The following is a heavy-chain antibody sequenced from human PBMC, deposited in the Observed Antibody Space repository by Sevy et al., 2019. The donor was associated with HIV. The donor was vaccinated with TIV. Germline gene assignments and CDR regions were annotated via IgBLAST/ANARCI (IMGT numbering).Heavy chain of an antibody. Sequence: ASVKVSCKASGYTFTGYYMHWVRQAPGQGLEWMGRINPNSGGTNDAQKFQGRVTMTRDTSISTAYMELSRLRSDDTAVYYCARDQDYDFWSGLGRPNFDYWGQGTLVTVSS. D-gene: IGHD3-3*01. CDR3: ARDQDYDFWSGLGRPNFDY. J-gene: IGHJ4*02. CDR1: GYTFTGYY. V-gene: IGHV1-2*06. CDR2: INPNSGGT.